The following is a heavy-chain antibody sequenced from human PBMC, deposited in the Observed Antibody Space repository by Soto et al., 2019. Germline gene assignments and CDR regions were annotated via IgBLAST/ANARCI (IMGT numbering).Heavy chain of an antibody. D-gene: IGHD3-10*01. Sequence: SETLSLTCPVSGGYISSGCYYWSWIRQHPGKGLEWIGYIYYSGSTYYNPSLQSRVTISVDTSKNQFSLKLSSVTVADTAVYYCARVWGSHNWFDPWGQGTLVTVSS. J-gene: IGHJ5*02. CDR2: IYYSGST. CDR3: ARVWGSHNWFDP. V-gene: IGHV4-31*03. CDR1: GGYISSGCYY.